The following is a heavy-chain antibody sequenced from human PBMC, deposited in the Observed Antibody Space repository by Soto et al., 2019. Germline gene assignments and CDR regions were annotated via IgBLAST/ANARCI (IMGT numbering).Heavy chain of an antibody. V-gene: IGHV3-21*02. J-gene: IGHJ4*02. CDR1: GFTFSSHN. D-gene: IGHD3-10*01. Sequence: EVQLVESGGGLVKPGGSLRLSCAASGFTFSSHNIYWFRQPPGKGLEWVSSIGTSDSSIYYADSARGRFTISNDNAKNSVYLQMDSLRAEDTAIYHCARELSTMLRAYNWGQGTLVTVSS. CDR3: ARELSTMLRAYN. CDR2: IGTSDSSI.